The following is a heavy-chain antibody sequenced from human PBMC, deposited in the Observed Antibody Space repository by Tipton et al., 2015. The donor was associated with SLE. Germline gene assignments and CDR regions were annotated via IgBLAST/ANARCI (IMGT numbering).Heavy chain of an antibody. CDR3: ARHLVWSDPPGNTYYYYAMDV. J-gene: IGHJ6*02. CDR2: IYSSGDR. Sequence: TLSLTCTISGGSISSYYWSWIRQSAGRGLEWIGRIYSSGDRDYNPSLRSRVTMSIDASQNRVSLRLKSVSAADTAVYYCARHLVWSDPPGNTYYYYAMDVWGQGTTVTVSS. D-gene: IGHD4-23*01. CDR1: GGSISSYY. V-gene: IGHV4-4*07.